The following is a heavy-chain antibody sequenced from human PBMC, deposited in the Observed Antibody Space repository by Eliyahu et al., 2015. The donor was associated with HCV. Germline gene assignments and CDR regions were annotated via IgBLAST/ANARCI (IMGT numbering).Heavy chain of an antibody. CDR2: ISSSGSTT. D-gene: IGHD1-26*01. V-gene: IGHV3-11*01. J-gene: IGHJ6*04. CDR3: ARDSGTAHYYYYYGMDV. Sequence: QAQLVESGGGLVKPGGXLXLSCXASXXXFXDXYMSWIRQAPGKGPEWLAYISSSGSTTYYADSVKGRLTISRDNAKTSLYLQMNSLRAEDTAMYYCARDSGTAHYYYYYGMDVWGKGTTVTVSS. CDR1: XXXFXDXY.